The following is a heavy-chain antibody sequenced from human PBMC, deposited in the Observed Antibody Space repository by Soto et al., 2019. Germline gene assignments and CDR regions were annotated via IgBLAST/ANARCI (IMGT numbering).Heavy chain of an antibody. CDR3: AKDPRIAVAVPKINYFDY. V-gene: IGHV3-23*01. CDR1: GFTFSSYA. D-gene: IGHD6-19*01. J-gene: IGHJ4*02. Sequence: EVQLLESGGGLVQPGGSLRLSCAASGFTFSSYAMSWVRQAPGKGLEWVSAISGSGGSTYYADSVKGRFTISRDNSKNKLYLQMNSLRAEDTAVYYCAKDPRIAVAVPKINYFDYWGQGTLVTVSS. CDR2: ISGSGGST.